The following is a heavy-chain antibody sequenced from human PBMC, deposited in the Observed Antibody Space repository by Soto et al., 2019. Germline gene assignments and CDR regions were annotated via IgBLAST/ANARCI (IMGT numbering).Heavy chain of an antibody. V-gene: IGHV4-4*07. CDR3: ARDLPPYGGSRRPYNGAFED. Sequence: PTETPALTRSVSGDSFTGDYWSWIRQAAGKGLQWIGRVFGNGAGTPIYNSLLKSRARMSADPSKRQFSLTLTSVTAADTAVYYCARDLPPYGGSRRPYNGAFEDWRQG. CDR2: VFGNGAGTP. D-gene: IGHD2-15*01. CDR1: GDSFTGDY. J-gene: IGHJ4*02.